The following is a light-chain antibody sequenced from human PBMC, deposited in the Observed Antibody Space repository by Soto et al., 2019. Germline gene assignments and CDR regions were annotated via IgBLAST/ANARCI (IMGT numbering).Light chain of an antibody. CDR3: QQSYSTPAT. J-gene: IGKJ1*01. CDR1: RSISSY. CDR2: DXS. V-gene: IGKV1-39*01. Sequence: DIQMTQCPSSLPASAGDRATITCRDSRSISSYLNWYQQKPGKPPKIXIYDXSSLQRGVPSRLSGSGSGTDFTLTISSLQPDDFATYYCQQSYSTPATFGQGTKVDIK.